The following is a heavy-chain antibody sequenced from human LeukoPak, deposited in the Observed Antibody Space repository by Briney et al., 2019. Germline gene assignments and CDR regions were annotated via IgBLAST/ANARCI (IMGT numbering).Heavy chain of an antibody. CDR2: INGDSGDT. D-gene: IGHD3-3*01. V-gene: IGHV1-2*02. Sequence: ASVKVSCKTYGYAFTDYYMHWVRQAPGQGLEWMGWINGDSGDTKFAQKFQGRVTMTRDTSISTVYMELSRLTSDDTAIYYCARVQTTGLLEWLYWGQGALVTVSS. CDR1: GYAFTDYY. CDR3: ARVQTTGLLEWLY. J-gene: IGHJ4*02.